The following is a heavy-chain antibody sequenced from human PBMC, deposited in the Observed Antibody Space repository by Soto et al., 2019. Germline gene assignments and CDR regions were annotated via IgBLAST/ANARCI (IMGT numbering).Heavy chain of an antibody. CDR1: GDSVSSNSAA. D-gene: IGHD6-19*01. Sequence: SQTLSLTCALSGDSVSSNSAAWNWIRPSPSRGLEWLGRTYYRSKWYKDYEVSVKSRITINLDTSKNQFSLQLNSVTPEDTAVYYCARGAVADYSRVFDYWGQGTLVTVSS. CDR2: TYYRSKWYK. CDR3: ARGAVADYSRVFDY. J-gene: IGHJ4*02. V-gene: IGHV6-1*01.